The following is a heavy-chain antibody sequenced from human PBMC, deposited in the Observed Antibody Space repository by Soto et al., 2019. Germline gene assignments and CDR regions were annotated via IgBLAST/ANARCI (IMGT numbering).Heavy chain of an antibody. V-gene: IGHV4-31*03. D-gene: IGHD2-15*01. CDR1: GGPISSGGNY. Sequence: QVQLQESGPGLVKPSQTLSLTCTVSGGPISSGGNYWSWIRQHPGKGLEWIGYSYYSGSPIYNPSLKSRVTISVDTSKNQFSLKLSSVTAADTAVYYCARDHCSGGTCYFDDWGQGTLGNVSS. CDR2: SYYSGSP. CDR3: ARDHCSGGTCYFDD. J-gene: IGHJ4*02.